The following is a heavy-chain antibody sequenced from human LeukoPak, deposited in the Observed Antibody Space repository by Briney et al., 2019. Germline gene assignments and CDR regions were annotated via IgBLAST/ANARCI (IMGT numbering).Heavy chain of an antibody. CDR3: ARLHRSNSWYDY. CDR2: IYYTGST. CDR1: GGSISSYY. V-gene: IGHV4-59*08. D-gene: IGHD6-13*01. Sequence: PSETLSLTCTVSGGSISSYYWSWIRQPPGKGLEWIGYIYYTGSTNYNPSLKSRVTMSVDTSKNQFSLKLSSVTAADTAVYYCARLHRSNSWYDYWGQGTLVTVSS. J-gene: IGHJ4*02.